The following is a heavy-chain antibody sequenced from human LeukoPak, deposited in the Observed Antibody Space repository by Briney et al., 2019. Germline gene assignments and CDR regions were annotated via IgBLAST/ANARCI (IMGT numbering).Heavy chain of an antibody. V-gene: IGHV3-30*04. CDR3: ARDCYCSSTSCYPTLALYYYYYYGMDV. CDR2: ISYDGSNK. CDR1: GFTFSSYA. D-gene: IGHD2-2*01. J-gene: IGHJ6*02. Sequence: PGGSLRLSCAASGFTFSSYAMHWVRQAPGKGLEWVAVISYDGSNKYYADSVKGRFTISRDNSKNTLYLQMNSLRAEDTAVYYCARDCYCSSTSCYPTLALYYYYYYGMDVWGQGTTVTVSS.